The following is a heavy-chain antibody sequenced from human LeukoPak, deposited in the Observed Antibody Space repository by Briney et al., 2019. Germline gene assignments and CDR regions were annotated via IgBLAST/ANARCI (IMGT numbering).Heavy chain of an antibody. D-gene: IGHD3-10*02. CDR1: GFTFSSSA. V-gene: IGHV3-48*03. CDR3: AELGITMIGGV. J-gene: IGHJ6*04. Sequence: PGGSLRLSCAASGFTFSSSAMNWVRQAPGKGLEWASYISSSGSTIYYADSVKGRFTISRDNAKNSLYLQMNSLRAEDTAVYYCAELGITMIGGVWGKGTTVTISS. CDR2: ISSSGSTI.